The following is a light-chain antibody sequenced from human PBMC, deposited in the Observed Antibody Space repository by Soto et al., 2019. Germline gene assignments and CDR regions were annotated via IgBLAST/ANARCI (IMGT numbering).Light chain of an antibody. CDR1: QSVGNN. CDR3: QQYNNWPRT. V-gene: IGKV3-15*01. CDR2: GAY. J-gene: IGKJ1*01. Sequence: EIVMTQSPATLSVSPGERTTLSCRASQSVGNNLAWYQQKPGQAPRLLIYGAYTRATGMPARFSGSGFGTEFTLTISSLQSEDFAVYYCQQYNNWPRTFGQGTKVDIK.